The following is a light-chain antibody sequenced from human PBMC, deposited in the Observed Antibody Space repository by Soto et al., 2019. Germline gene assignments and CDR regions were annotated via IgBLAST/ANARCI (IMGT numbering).Light chain of an antibody. CDR2: GAS. CDR1: QSISSSY. V-gene: IGKV3-20*01. J-gene: IGKJ2*01. CDR3: PQYGGSPPFT. Sequence: VLTQSPGTLSLSPGERATISCRASQSISSSYLAWYQHKPGQAPRLLIYGASSWATGIPHRFSGSGSGTDFTLTISRLEPEDCGMYYCPQYGGSPPFTFGQGTRLEIQ.